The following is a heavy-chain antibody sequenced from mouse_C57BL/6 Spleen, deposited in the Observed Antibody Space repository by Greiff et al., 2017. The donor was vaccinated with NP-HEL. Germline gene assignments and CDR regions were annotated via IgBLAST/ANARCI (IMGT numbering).Heavy chain of an antibody. D-gene: IGHD2-4*01. V-gene: IGHV2-2*01. CDR1: GFSLTSYG. J-gene: IGHJ4*01. CDR2: IWSGGST. CDR3: ASIYDYDDYAMDY. Sequence: VQLQQSGPGLVQPSQSLSITCTVSGFSLTSYGVHWVRQSPGKGLEWLGVIWSGGSTDYNAAFISRLRNSKDNSKSQVFFKMNSLQADDTAIYYCASIYDYDDYAMDYWGQGTSVTVSS.